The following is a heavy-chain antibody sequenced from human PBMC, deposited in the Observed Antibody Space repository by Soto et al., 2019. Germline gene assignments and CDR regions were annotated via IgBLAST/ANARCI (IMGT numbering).Heavy chain of an antibody. Sequence: PSETLSLTCTVSSGSISVTNVFWGWVRQPPGKGLEWIGNVDYSGTAYFSPSLATRVTLHVDTSKNQFSLTLYSVTAADTAVYYCARITGRHLDYWGQGSLVTVSS. CDR1: SGSISVTNVF. V-gene: IGHV4-39*01. D-gene: IGHD1-20*01. J-gene: IGHJ4*02. CDR3: ARITGRHLDY. CDR2: VDYSGTA.